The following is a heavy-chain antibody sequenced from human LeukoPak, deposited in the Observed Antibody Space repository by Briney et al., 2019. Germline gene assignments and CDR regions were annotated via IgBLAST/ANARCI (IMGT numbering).Heavy chain of an antibody. D-gene: IGHD2-21*01. V-gene: IGHV4-31*02. CDR2: IYHSGST. CDR1: GTSIISSNGYY. J-gene: IGHJ4*02. CDR3: ASWRNAFCCGGICPFGDFDY. Sequence: SQTLSLTCTVSGTSIISSNGYYWSWIRQHPGKGLEWIGHIYHSGSTIYNPSLRSRLTMSVDTSKNQFSLRLTSVTAADTAEYFCASWRNAFCCGGICPFGDFDYWGQGALVTVSP.